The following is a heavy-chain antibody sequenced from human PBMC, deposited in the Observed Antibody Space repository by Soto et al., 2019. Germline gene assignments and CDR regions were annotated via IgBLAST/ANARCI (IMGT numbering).Heavy chain of an antibody. Sequence: QVQLVQSGSEVKKPGSSVRVSCKASGGSVSNSAISWLRQAPGQGLEWMGGIIPIFGPAIYARKFQGRFTISADESTGTAYMELNNVRSADTAVSYCGRGSSLTKVEYWGQGTLVTVSS. V-gene: IGHV1-69*01. J-gene: IGHJ4*02. D-gene: IGHD6-6*01. CDR2: IIPIFGPA. CDR1: GGSVSNSA. CDR3: GRGSSLTKVEY.